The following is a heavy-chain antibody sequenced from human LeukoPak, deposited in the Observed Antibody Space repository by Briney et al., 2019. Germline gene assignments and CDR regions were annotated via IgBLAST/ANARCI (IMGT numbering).Heavy chain of an antibody. CDR2: ISGSGGST. CDR3: AKDYLRGTMIVVVISYFDY. D-gene: IGHD3-22*01. V-gene: IGHV3-23*01. J-gene: IGHJ4*02. Sequence: RAGGSLRLSCAASGFTFSSYEMNWVRQAPGKGLEWVSAISGSGGSTYYADSVKGRSTISRDNSKNTLYLQMNSLRAEDTAVYYCAKDYLRGTMIVVVISYFDYWGQGTLVTVSS. CDR1: GFTFSSYE.